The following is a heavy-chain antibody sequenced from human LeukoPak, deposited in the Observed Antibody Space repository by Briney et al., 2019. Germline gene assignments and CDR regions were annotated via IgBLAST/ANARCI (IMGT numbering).Heavy chain of an antibody. CDR1: GGSISSSSYY. CDR2: IYYSGST. CDR3: ARPLRGAAAGPDFDY. J-gene: IGHJ4*02. D-gene: IGHD6-13*01. V-gene: IGHV4-39*01. Sequence: SETLSLTCTVSGGSISSSSYYWGWIRQPPGKGLEWIGSIYYSGSTYYNPSLKSRVTISVDTSKNQFSPKLSSVTAADTAVYYCARPLRGAAAGPDFDYWGQGTLVTVSS.